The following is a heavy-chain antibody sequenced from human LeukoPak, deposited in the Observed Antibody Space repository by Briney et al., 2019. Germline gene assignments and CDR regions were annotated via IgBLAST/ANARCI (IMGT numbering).Heavy chain of an antibody. V-gene: IGHV1-69*13. CDR3: ARAQQLVPVYYGMDV. J-gene: IGHJ6*02. Sequence: GASVKVSCKASGGTFSSYAISWVRQAPGQGLEWMGGIIPIFGTANYAQKFQGRVTITADESTSTAYMELSSLRSEDTAVYYCARAQQLVPVYYGMDVWGQGTTVTVSS. CDR2: IIPIFGTA. CDR1: GGTFSSYA. D-gene: IGHD6-6*01.